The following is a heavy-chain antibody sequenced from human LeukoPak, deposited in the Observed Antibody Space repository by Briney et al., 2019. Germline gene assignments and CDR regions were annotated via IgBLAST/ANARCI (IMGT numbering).Heavy chain of an antibody. Sequence: ASVKVSCKASGYTFTRYYMHWVRQAPGQGLEWMGIINPSGGSTSYAQKFQGRVTMTRDTSTSTVYMKLSSLRSEDTAVYYCARDCVPTQNYYDSSGYHYDYWGQGTLVTVSS. D-gene: IGHD3-22*01. CDR1: GYTFTRYY. J-gene: IGHJ4*02. V-gene: IGHV1-46*01. CDR3: ARDCVPTQNYYDSSGYHYDY. CDR2: INPSGGST.